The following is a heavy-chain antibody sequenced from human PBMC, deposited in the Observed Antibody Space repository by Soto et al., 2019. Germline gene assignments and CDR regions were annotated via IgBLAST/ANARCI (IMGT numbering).Heavy chain of an antibody. Sequence: SDTLSLTCTFLGVSITNMSYYSGWIRQPPGKGLEWIGSIYYSGSTYYNPSLKSRVTISVDTSKNQFSLKLSSVTAADTAVYYCARHKGGYYSGVDVWGQGTTVT. V-gene: IGHV4-39*01. CDR3: ARHKGGYYSGVDV. CDR1: GVSITNMSYY. CDR2: IYYSGST. D-gene: IGHD3-16*01. J-gene: IGHJ6*02.